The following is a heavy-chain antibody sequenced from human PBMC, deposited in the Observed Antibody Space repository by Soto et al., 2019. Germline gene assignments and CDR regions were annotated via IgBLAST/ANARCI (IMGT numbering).Heavy chain of an antibody. CDR3: ARLPSRHLVDY. CDR2: IYYSGST. D-gene: IGHD3-3*02. V-gene: IGHV4-31*03. J-gene: IGHJ4*02. CDR1: GGSISSGGYY. Sequence: LSLTCTVSGGSISSGGYYWSWIRQHPGKGLEWIGYIYYSGSTYYNPSLKSRVTISVDTSKNQFSLKLSSVTAADTAVYYCARLPSRHLVDYWGQGTLVTVSS.